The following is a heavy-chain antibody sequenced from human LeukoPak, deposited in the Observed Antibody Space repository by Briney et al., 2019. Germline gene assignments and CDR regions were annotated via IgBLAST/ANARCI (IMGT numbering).Heavy chain of an antibody. J-gene: IGHJ4*02. CDR3: VRDRELNY. CDR1: GGSISIYY. V-gene: IGHV4-59*01. CDR2: IYNSGST. D-gene: IGHD1-26*01. Sequence: SETLSLTCTVSGGSISIYYWSWIRQPPGKGLEWIGYIYNSGSTDYNPSLKSRVTISADTSKNQFSLRLSSVTAADTAVHYCVRDRELNYWGQGTLVTVSS.